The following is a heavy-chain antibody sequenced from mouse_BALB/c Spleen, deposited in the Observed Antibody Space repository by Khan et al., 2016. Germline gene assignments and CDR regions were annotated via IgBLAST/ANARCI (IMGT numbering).Heavy chain of an antibody. V-gene: IGHV1-7*01. J-gene: IGHJ4*01. Sequence: QVQLQQSGAELAKPGASVKMSCKASGYTFTSYWMHWVKQRPGQGLEWIGYINPSTGYTEYNQKFKDKATLTADKSSSTAYMQLSSLTSEDSAVYYCAMIYYYGSSYAMDYWGQGTSVTVSS. CDR2: INPSTGYT. D-gene: IGHD1-1*01. CDR3: AMIYYYGSSYAMDY. CDR1: GYTFTSYW.